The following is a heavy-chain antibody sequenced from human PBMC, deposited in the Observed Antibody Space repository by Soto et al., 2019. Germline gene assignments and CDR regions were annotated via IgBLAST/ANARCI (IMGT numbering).Heavy chain of an antibody. CDR1: GGTFSNIA. CDR3: ATPAEALETAMLKGLAN. Sequence: QVQLVQSGTEVKKPVSSVKVSCKASGGTFSNIAIIWVLQAPGQGLEWMGVILPIFGTPNYAQKFQGRLTISADEFSSTAYMELNILRSEDTAVYYCATPAEALETAMLKGLANWGQGSLVTVSS. V-gene: IGHV1-69*01. CDR2: ILPIFGTP. J-gene: IGHJ4*02. D-gene: IGHD5-18*01.